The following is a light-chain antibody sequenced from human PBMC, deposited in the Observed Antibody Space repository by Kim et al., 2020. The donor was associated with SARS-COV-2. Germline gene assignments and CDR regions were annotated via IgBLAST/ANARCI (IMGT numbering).Light chain of an antibody. CDR1: QDINKY. J-gene: IGKJ2*01. V-gene: IGKV1-33*01. CDR2: DAS. CDR3: QQYDNMYT. Sequence: DIQMTQSPYSLSASVGDRVTITCQARQDINKYLNWYQHKPGKAPKRLIHDASKLETGVPPRFSGSGSGTHFTLTITTLQPEDSATYYCQQYDNMYTFGQGTKLEI.